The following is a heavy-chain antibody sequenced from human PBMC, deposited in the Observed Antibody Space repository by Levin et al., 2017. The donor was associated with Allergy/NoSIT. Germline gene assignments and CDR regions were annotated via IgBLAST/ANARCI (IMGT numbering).Heavy chain of an antibody. CDR2: IDWDGDK. Sequence: RRSGPTLVKPTQTLTLTCTFSGFSLSGSGMCVGWVRQSPGKALEWLALIDWDGDKYYNTFLKTRLTISKDSSENQVVLTMTNLDPGDTATYYCARMIGSSTWWGWFDPWGQGTLVTVSS. CDR1: GFSLSGSGMC. D-gene: IGHD6-13*01. J-gene: IGHJ5*02. V-gene: IGHV2-70*13. CDR3: ARMIGSSTWWGWFDP.